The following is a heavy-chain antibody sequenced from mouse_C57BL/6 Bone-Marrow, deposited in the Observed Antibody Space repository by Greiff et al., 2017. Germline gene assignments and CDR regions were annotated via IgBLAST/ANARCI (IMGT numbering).Heavy chain of an antibody. CDR1: GYTFTDYN. V-gene: IGHV1-22*01. D-gene: IGHD1-1*01. CDR2: INPNNGGT. CDR3: ARGPSTVVPFDY. Sequence: EVKLLESGPELVKPGASVKMSCKASGYTFTDYNMHWVKQSHGKSLEWIGYINPNNGGTSYNQKFKGKATLTVNKSSSTAYMELRSLTSEDSAVYYCARGPSTVVPFDYWGQGTTLTVSS. J-gene: IGHJ2*01.